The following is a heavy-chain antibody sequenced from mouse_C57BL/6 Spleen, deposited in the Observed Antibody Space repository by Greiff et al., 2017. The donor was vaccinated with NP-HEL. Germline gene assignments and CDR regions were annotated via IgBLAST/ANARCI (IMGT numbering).Heavy chain of an antibody. Sequence: EVQLQQSGPELVKPGASVKIPCKASGYTFTDYNMDWVKQSHGKSLEWIGDINPNNGGTIYNQKFKGKATLSVDKSSSTAYMELRSLTSEDTAVYYCARQLRPHYYAMDYWGQGTSVTVSS. CDR3: ARQLRPHYYAMDY. CDR2: INPNNGGT. V-gene: IGHV1-18*01. J-gene: IGHJ4*01. CDR1: GYTFTDYN. D-gene: IGHD3-2*02.